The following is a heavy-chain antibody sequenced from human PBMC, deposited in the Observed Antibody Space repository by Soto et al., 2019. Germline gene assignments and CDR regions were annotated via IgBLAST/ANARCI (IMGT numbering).Heavy chain of an antibody. CDR1: GGTFSSYA. CDR3: ARDYTSEDGMDV. Sequence: SVKVAGKASGGTFSSYAMSWVRQAPGQGLEWMGGIIPIFGTANYAQKFQGRVTITADESTSTAYMELSSLRSEDTAVYYCARDYTSEDGMDVWGQGTTVTVSS. J-gene: IGHJ6*02. CDR2: IIPIFGTA. D-gene: IGHD3-16*01. V-gene: IGHV1-69*13.